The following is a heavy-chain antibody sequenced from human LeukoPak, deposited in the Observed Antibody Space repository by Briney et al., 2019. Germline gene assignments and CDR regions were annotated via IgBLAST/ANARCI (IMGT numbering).Heavy chain of an antibody. CDR1: GFTFNSYS. CDR2: IWYDGSNK. J-gene: IGHJ6*02. CDR3: ARDGSLYCSGGSCYVPGYDMDV. D-gene: IGHD2-15*01. V-gene: IGHV3-33*01. Sequence: GRSLRLSCAASGFTFNSYSMHWVRQAPGKGLEWVAVIWYDGSNKYYADSVKGRFTIARDNSKNTLSLQMNSLRAEDTAVYYCARDGSLYCSGGSCYVPGYDMDVWGQGTTVTVSS.